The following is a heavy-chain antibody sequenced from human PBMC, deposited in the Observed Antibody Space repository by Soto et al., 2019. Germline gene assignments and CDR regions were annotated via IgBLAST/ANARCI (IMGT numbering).Heavy chain of an antibody. V-gene: IGHV3-30*18. J-gene: IGHJ6*02. CDR2: ISYDGSNK. CDR1: GFTFSSYG. CDR3: AKGRSYSPSDSYDFWSGYYYYYYGMDV. D-gene: IGHD3-3*01. Sequence: PGGSLRLSCAASGFTFSSYGMHWVRQAPGKGLEWVAVISYDGSNKYYADSVKGRFTISRDNSKNTLYLQMNSLRAEDTAVYYCAKGRSYSPSDSYDFWSGYYYYYYGMDVWGQGTTVTVSS.